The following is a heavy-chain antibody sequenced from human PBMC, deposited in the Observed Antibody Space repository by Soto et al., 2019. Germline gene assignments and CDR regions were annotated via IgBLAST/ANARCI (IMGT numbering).Heavy chain of an antibody. CDR2: INHSGST. V-gene: IGHV4-34*01. J-gene: IGHJ4*02. CDR1: GGSFSGYY. CDR3: SRDNTTGLGDY. D-gene: IGHD2-8*02. Sequence: QVQLQQWGAGLLKPSETLSLTCAVYGGSFSGYYWTWIRQPPGTGLEWIGEINHSGSTNYNPSLKSRVTISVDPYRHRFTLKLTSVTAADTSVYYCSRDNTTGLGDYWGQGTLVTVSS.